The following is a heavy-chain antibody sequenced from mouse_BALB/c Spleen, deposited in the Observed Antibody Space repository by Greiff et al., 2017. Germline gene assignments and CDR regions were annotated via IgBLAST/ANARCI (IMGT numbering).Heavy chain of an antibody. V-gene: IGHV5-9*03. CDR3: ARYGSGDDY. CDR1: GFTFSSYT. CDR2: ISSGGGNT. J-gene: IGHJ2*01. Sequence: EVQRVESGGGLVKPGGSLKLSCAASGFTFSSYTMSWVRQTPEKRLEWVATISSGGGNTYYPDSVKGRFTISRDNAKNNLYLQMSSLRSEDTALYYCARYGSGDDYWGQGTTLTVSS. D-gene: IGHD1-1*01.